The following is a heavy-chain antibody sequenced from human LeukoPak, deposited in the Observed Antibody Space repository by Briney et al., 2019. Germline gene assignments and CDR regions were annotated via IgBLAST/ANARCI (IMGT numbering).Heavy chain of an antibody. Sequence: ASVKVSCKASGYSFNNYCLHWVRQAPGQGLAWMGIINLSGSNTSAAQKFQGRVTMTRDTSTSTVYMELSSLRSEDTAVYYCARCICCSGGSCSLDSYFDFGGQGTLVTVSS. CDR2: INLSGSNT. D-gene: IGHD2-15*01. V-gene: IGHV1-46*02. CDR3: ARCICCSGGSCSLDSYFDF. CDR1: GYSFNNYC. J-gene: IGHJ4*02.